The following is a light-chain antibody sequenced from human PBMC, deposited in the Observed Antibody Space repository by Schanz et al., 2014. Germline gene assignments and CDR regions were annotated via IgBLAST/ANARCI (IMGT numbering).Light chain of an antibody. J-gene: IGKJ4*01. Sequence: EIVLTQSPGTLSLSPGERATLSCRASQSISSTYLAWYQQKSGQAPRLLIHGASTRATDIPARFSGSGSGTEFTLTISSVEPEDFAVYYCQHYDGPPLTFGGGTKVEIK. CDR1: QSISSTY. V-gene: IGKV3-20*01. CDR2: GAS. CDR3: QHYDGPPLT.